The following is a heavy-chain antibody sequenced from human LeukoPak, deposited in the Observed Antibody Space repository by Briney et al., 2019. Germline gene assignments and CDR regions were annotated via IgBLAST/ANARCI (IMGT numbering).Heavy chain of an antibody. V-gene: IGHV4-59*12. CDR1: GGSISSYY. CDR3: ARGAEYYDFWSGYLSPSDAFDI. J-gene: IGHJ3*02. D-gene: IGHD3-3*01. Sequence: SETLSLTCTVSGGSISSYYWSWIRQPPGKGLEWIGYIYYSGSTSYNPSLKSRVTMSVDTSKNQFSLKLSSVTAADTAVYYCARGAEYYDFWSGYLSPSDAFDIWGQGTMVTVSS. CDR2: IYYSGST.